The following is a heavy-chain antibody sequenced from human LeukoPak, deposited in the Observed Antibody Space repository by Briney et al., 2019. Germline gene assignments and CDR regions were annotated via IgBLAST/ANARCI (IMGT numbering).Heavy chain of an antibody. CDR3: ARSRWLRSFFDY. Sequence: ASVKVSCKASGYTFTSYGISWVRQAPGQGLEWMGWISAYNGNTNYAQKLQGRVTMTTDTSTSTAYLELRSLRSDDTAVYYCARSRWLRSFFDYWGQGTLVTVSS. J-gene: IGHJ4*02. CDR2: ISAYNGNT. D-gene: IGHD5-12*01. CDR1: GYTFTSYG. V-gene: IGHV1-18*01.